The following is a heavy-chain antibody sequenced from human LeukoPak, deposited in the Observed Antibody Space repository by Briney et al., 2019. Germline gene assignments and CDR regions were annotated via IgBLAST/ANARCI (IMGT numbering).Heavy chain of an antibody. CDR3: ARDPIPAAHMGLSWFDP. D-gene: IGHD2-2*01. J-gene: IGHJ5*02. CDR2: IKQDGSEK. Sequence: GGSLRLSCAASGFTFSSYWMSWVRQAPGKGLEWVANIKQDGSEKYYVDSVKGRFTISRDNAKNSLYLQMNSLRAEDTAVYYCARDPIPAAHMGLSWFDPWGQGTLVTVSS. CDR1: GFTFSSYW. V-gene: IGHV3-7*01.